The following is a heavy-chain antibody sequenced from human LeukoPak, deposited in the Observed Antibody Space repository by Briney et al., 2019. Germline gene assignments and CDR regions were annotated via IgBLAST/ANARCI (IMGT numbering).Heavy chain of an antibody. V-gene: IGHV3-74*01. J-gene: IGHJ6*03. CDR3: ARATVSGSYYYYYMDV. CDR1: GFTFSSYW. D-gene: IGHD1-26*01. Sequence: GGSLRLSCAASGFTFSSYWMHWVRQAPGKGLVWVSRINSDGSSTSYADSVKGRFTISRDNAKNTLYLQMNSLRAEDTAVYYCARATVSGSYYYYYMDVWGKGTTVTVSS. CDR2: INSDGSST.